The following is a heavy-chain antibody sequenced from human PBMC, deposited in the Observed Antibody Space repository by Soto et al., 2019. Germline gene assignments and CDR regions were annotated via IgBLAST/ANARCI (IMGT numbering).Heavy chain of an antibody. Sequence: QVQLVESGGGVVKPGRSLRLSCAASGFTFSTNGLHWVRQAPGRGWEWVAVIWYDGSNKYYADSVKGRFTISRDNSKNTLYLQMNSLRAEDTAVYYCARWGIAAGDYWGQGTLVTVSS. D-gene: IGHD6-13*01. V-gene: IGHV3-33*01. J-gene: IGHJ4*02. CDR3: ARWGIAAGDY. CDR1: GFTFSTNG. CDR2: IWYDGSNK.